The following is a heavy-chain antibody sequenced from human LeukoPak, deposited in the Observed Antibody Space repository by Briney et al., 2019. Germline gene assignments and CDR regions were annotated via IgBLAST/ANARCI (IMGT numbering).Heavy chain of an antibody. D-gene: IGHD3-9*01. J-gene: IGHJ3*02. V-gene: IGHV3-30*02. CDR2: IRSDGSNK. CDR3: ARDWYDNSDAFDI. Sequence: GGSLRLSCGASGFTFSDYGMHWVRQAPGKGLEWMAFIRSDGSNKYYADSVKGRFTISRDNSKNTLYLQMNSLRAEDTAVYYCARDWYDNSDAFDIWGQGTMVTVSS. CDR1: GFTFSDYG.